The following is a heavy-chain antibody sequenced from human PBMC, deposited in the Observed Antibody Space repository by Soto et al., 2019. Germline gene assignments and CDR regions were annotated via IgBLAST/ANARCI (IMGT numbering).Heavy chain of an antibody. Sequence: GESLKISCKGSGYTFSGYWIGWVRQMSGKGLEWMGIIYPGDSDARYSPSFQGQVTISADESITTAYLQWDSLKASDTAIYYCVVQQKLPWVNSWGQGTLVTVSS. J-gene: IGHJ4*02. CDR1: GYTFSGYW. D-gene: IGHD1-1*01. CDR3: VVQQKLPWVNS. V-gene: IGHV5-51*01. CDR2: IYPGDSDA.